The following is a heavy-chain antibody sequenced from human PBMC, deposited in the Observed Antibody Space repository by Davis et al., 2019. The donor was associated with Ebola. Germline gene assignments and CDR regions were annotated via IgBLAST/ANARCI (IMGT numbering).Heavy chain of an antibody. V-gene: IGHV3-23*01. CDR2: ISGTGITT. Sequence: GGSLRLSCAASGFTFSSFAMRWVRQPPGKGLQWVSAISGTGITTYYADSVKGRFTISRDNSKNTLYLQMNSLRAEDTAVYYCTTDHSVVGWFDPWGQGTLVTVSS. CDR1: GFTFSSFA. D-gene: IGHD2-21*01. CDR3: TTDHSVVGWFDP. J-gene: IGHJ5*02.